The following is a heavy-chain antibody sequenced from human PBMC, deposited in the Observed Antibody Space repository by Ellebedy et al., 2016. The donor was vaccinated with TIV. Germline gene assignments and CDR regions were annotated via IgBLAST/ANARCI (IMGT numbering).Heavy chain of an antibody. CDR1: GFTFSNYA. CDR3: AKLGVVIRGDY. V-gene: IGHV3-30-3*02. J-gene: IGHJ1*01. D-gene: IGHD3-10*01. Sequence: PGGSLRLSCAASGFTFSNYALHWVRQAPGKGLEWMAVISYNGSNQFYADPVKGRFTISRDNSKNMLYLQMNNLITEDTALYYYAKLGVVIRGDYWGQGTLVTVSS. CDR2: ISYNGSNQ.